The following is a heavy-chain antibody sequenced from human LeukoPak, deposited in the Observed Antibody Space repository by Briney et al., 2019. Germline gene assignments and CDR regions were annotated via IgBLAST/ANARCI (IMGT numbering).Heavy chain of an antibody. Sequence: EASVKVSCKASGYTFTSYDINWVRQATGQGLEWMGWMNPNSGNTGYAQKFQGRVTITRNTSISTAYMELSSLRSEDTAVYYCARGQVATIRGDDAFDIWGQGTMVTVSS. CDR3: ARGQVATIRGDDAFDI. CDR1: GYTFTSYD. D-gene: IGHD5-12*01. V-gene: IGHV1-8*01. J-gene: IGHJ3*02. CDR2: MNPNSGNT.